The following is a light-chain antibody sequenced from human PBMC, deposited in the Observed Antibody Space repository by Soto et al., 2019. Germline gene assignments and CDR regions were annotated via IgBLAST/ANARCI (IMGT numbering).Light chain of an antibody. CDR3: QQDDSSLLT. CDR1: QSISSSY. J-gene: IGKJ4*01. CDR2: VAS. Sequence: EIVLTQSPCTLSLSPGERATLSCRASQSISSSYLAWYQQKPGQAPRLLIYVASSWATGVPDRFSGSGSGTDFTLTISRLEPEDFAVYYCQQDDSSLLTFGEGTKVEIK. V-gene: IGKV3-20*01.